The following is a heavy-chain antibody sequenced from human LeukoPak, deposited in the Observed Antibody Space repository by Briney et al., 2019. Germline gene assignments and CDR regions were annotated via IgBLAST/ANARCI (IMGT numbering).Heavy chain of an antibody. D-gene: IGHD2-2*01. CDR3: ARGPVVPAAKVYYYYMDG. CDR2: ISSSSSYI. V-gene: IGHV3-21*01. J-gene: IGHJ6*03. CDR1: GVTFSSYS. Sequence: GGSLRLSCAASGVTFSSYSMNWVRQAPGKGLEWVSSISSSSSYIYYADSVKGRFTISRDNAKNSLYLQMNSLRAEDTAVYYCARGPVVPAAKVYYYYMDGWGKGTTVTVSS.